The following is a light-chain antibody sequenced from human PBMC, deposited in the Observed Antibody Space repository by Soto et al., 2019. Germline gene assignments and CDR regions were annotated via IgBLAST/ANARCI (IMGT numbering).Light chain of an antibody. Sequence: EIVLTQSPATLSLSAGERATLSCRASQSVSSYLAWYQQKPGQAPRLLIYDASNRATGIPARFSGSGSGTDFTLTISSLEPEDFAIYHCQQRSNWPPVTFGGGTKVEIK. J-gene: IGKJ4*01. CDR2: DAS. V-gene: IGKV3-11*01. CDR3: QQRSNWPPVT. CDR1: QSVSSY.